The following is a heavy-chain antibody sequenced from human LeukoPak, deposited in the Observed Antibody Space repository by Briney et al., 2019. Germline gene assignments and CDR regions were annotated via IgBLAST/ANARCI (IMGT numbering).Heavy chain of an antibody. CDR2: IGGDASRT. V-gene: IGHV3-74*01. J-gene: IGHJ3*01. CDR3: ARYCNGDTCDGALDL. D-gene: IGHD2-15*01. Sequence: TGGSLRLSCAASGFTFNNYWIHWVRQVPGKDLVWVSRIGGDASRTNYADSVKGRFTISRDNVKNMVYLQMSSLTVEDTAVYYCARYCNGDTCDGALDLWGQGTLVTVSS. CDR1: GFTFNNYW.